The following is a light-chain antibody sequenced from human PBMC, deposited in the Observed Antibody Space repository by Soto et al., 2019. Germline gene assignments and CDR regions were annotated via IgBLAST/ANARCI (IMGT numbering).Light chain of an antibody. Sequence: DIQMTQSPSTLSASEGDRVTITCRASQSISSWLAWYQQKPGKVPRLLSYKASSLESGVPSRFSGSGSGTEFTLTISSLQPDDIATYYCQQYNSYSRTFGQGTKVEIK. CDR2: KAS. J-gene: IGKJ1*01. V-gene: IGKV1-5*03. CDR3: QQYNSYSRT. CDR1: QSISSW.